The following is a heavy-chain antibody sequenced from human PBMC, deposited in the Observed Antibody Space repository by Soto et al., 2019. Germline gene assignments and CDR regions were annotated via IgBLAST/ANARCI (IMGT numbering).Heavy chain of an antibody. V-gene: IGHV3-30*18. CDR1: GFTFSSYG. Sequence: LRLSCAASGFTFSSYGMHWVRQAPGRGLEWVAVISYDGNNKYYVDSVTGRFTISRDNSKNTLYLQMNSLRAEDTAVYYCGKEIAATTLYGMDVWGQGTTVTVSS. CDR3: GKEIAATTLYGMDV. CDR2: ISYDGNNK. J-gene: IGHJ6*02. D-gene: IGHD1-7*01.